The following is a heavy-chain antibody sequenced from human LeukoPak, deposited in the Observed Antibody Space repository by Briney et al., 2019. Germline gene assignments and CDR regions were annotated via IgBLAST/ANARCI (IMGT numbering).Heavy chain of an antibody. CDR3: ARDIAMVRGVSLYDY. J-gene: IGHJ4*02. V-gene: IGHV4-59*01. CDR1: GGSINSYY. Sequence: PSETLSLTCTVSGGSINSYYWSWVRQPPGKGLEWIGYIYYSGSTNYNPSLKGRVTISVDTSKNQFSLKLSSVTAADTAVYYCARDIAMVRGVSLYDYWGQGTLVTVSS. D-gene: IGHD3-10*01. CDR2: IYYSGST.